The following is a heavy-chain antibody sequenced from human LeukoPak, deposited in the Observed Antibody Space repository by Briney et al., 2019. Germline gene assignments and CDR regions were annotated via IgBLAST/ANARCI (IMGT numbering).Heavy chain of an antibody. Sequence: GESLRLSCAASGFTFSSSSMNWVRQAPGKGLEWVSSISSSSTYIYYADLVKGRFTISRDNAKNSLYLQMSSLRAEDTAVYYCASDKGGSGWSYYFDFWGQGTLVTVSS. CDR2: ISSSSTYI. V-gene: IGHV3-21*01. D-gene: IGHD6-19*01. CDR3: ASDKGGSGWSYYFDF. J-gene: IGHJ4*02. CDR1: GFTFSSSS.